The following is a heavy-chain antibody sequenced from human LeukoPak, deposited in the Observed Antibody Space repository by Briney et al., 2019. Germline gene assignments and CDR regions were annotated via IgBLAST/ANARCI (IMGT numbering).Heavy chain of an antibody. D-gene: IGHD3-10*01. V-gene: IGHV4-59*08. CDR1: GGSISSYY. CDR3: ARHIRPKYYYGSGSRHWFDP. Sequence: SETLSLTCTFSGGSISSYYGSWIRQPPGKGLEWMGYIYYSGSTNYNPSLKSRVTISVDTSNNQFSPKLRSAAAADTAVYYCARHIRPKYYYGSGSRHWFDPWGQGTLVTVSS. J-gene: IGHJ5*02. CDR2: IYYSGST.